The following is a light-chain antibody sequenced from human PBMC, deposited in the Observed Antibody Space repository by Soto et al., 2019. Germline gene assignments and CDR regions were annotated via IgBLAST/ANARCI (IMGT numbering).Light chain of an antibody. J-gene: IGKJ4*01. CDR1: QGISSA. V-gene: IGKV1-13*02. CDR3: QQLNSYPTPT. Sequence: AIQLTQSPSSLSASVGDRVTITCRASQGISSALAWYQQKPGKAPKLLIYDASSLESGVPSRFSGSGSGTDVTLTISSRQHEDFATYYCQQLNSYPTPTFGGGTQVEIK. CDR2: DAS.